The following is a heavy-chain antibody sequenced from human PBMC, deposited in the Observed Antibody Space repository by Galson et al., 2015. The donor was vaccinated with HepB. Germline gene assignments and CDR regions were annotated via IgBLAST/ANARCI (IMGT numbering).Heavy chain of an antibody. CDR3: AREGDQGSSSWYETFGYYYYGMDV. CDR2: IWYDGSNK. CDR1: GFTFSSYG. Sequence: SLRLSCAASGFTFSSYGMHWVRQAPGKGLEWVAVIWYDGSNKYYADSVKGRFTISRDNSKNTLYLQMNSLRAEDTAVYYCAREGDQGSSSWYETFGYYYYGMDVWGQGTTVTVSS. V-gene: IGHV3-33*01. J-gene: IGHJ6*02. D-gene: IGHD6-13*01.